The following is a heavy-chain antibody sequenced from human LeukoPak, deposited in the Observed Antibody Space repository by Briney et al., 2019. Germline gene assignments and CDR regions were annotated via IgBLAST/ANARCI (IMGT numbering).Heavy chain of an antibody. D-gene: IGHD3-22*01. V-gene: IGHV1-69*13. CDR2: IIPIFGTA. CDR3: ARGQLVYYDSSGLDY. J-gene: IGHJ4*02. CDR1: GGTFSSYA. Sequence: SVRVSCKASGGTFSSYAISWVRQAPGQGLEWMGGIIPIFGTANYAQKFQGRVTITADESTSTAYMELSSLRSEDTAVYYCARGQLVYYDSSGLDYWGQGTLVTVSS.